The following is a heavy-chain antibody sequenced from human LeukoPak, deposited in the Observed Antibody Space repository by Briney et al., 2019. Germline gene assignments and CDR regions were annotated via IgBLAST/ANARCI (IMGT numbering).Heavy chain of an antibody. CDR1: GFTFSNYA. Sequence: KPGGSLRLSCEASGFTFSNYAMSWVRQAPARGLEWVTSSRGDRDTFYATSVKGRFTLSRDDYRNTVYLDLNNLKVEDTTVSYCASSQDDDNCFDPWGQGTLVTVSS. CDR2: SRGDRDT. D-gene: IGHD1-1*01. V-gene: IGHV3-23*01. CDR3: ASSQDDDNCFDP. J-gene: IGHJ5*02.